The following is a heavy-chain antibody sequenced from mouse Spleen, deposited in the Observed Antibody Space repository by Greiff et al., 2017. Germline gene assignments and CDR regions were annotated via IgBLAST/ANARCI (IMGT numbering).Heavy chain of an antibody. CDR3: KMGRDFDY. V-gene: IGHV14-4*02. Sequence: VHVKQSGAELVRSGASVKLSCTASGFNIKDYYMHWVKQRPEQGLEWIGWIDPENGDTEYAPKFQGKATMTADTSSNTAYLQLSSLTSEDTAVYYCKMGRDFDYWGQGTTLTVSS. CDR2: IDPENGDT. D-gene: IGHD4-1*01. J-gene: IGHJ2*01. CDR1: GFNIKDYY.